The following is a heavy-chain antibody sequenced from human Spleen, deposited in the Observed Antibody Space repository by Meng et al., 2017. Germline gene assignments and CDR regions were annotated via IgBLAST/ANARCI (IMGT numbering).Heavy chain of an antibody. V-gene: IGHV5-51*01. CDR1: GYSFTSYW. D-gene: IGHD3-10*01. CDR2: IYPGDADT. CDR3: ARQSRWFGELVSEGNYGMDV. Sequence: GGSLTLSCKGSGYSFTSYWIGWVRQMPGKGLEWMGIIYPGDADTRYSPSFQGQVTISADKSISTAYLQWSSLKASDTAMYYCARQSRWFGELVSEGNYGMDVWGQGTTVTVSS. J-gene: IGHJ6*02.